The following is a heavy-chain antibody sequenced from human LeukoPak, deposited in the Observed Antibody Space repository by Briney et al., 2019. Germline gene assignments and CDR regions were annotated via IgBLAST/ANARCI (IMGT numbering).Heavy chain of an antibody. J-gene: IGHJ5*02. CDR1: GFTVSQSY. V-gene: IGHV3-66*03. Sequence: GGSLRLSCAASGFTVSQSYMSWIRQAPGRGLEWVSLIYANGATHYADSVKGRFTISRDNSKNTVYLEMNSLRPEDTAVYYCARDHTGTKAWVEFDPWGQGTLVTVSS. CDR3: ARDHTGTKAWVEFDP. D-gene: IGHD3-10*01. CDR2: IYANGAT.